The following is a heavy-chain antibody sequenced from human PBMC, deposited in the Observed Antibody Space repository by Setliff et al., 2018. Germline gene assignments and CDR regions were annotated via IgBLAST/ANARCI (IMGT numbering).Heavy chain of an antibody. Sequence: ASVKVSCKASGYTFTGYYIHWVRQAPGQGLEYMGWINPNSGGTNYAPKFQGRVTMTRDTSISTVYMEVSSLRSEDTAVYFCARDRFYNSWSGTSITAPHDAFDIWGQGTMVTVSS. D-gene: IGHD3-3*01. J-gene: IGHJ3*02. CDR3: ARDRFYNSWSGTSITAPHDAFDI. V-gene: IGHV1-2*02. CDR1: GYTFTGYY. CDR2: INPNSGGT.